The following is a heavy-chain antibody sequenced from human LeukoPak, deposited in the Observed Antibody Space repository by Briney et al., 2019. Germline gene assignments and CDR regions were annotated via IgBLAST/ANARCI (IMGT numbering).Heavy chain of an antibody. Sequence: GGSLRLSCAASGFTFSSYSMSWVRQAPGKGLEWVSAITASGGNTYYADSVKGRFTISRDNSKDTLYLQVNSLRAEDTAVYYCAKGNGYSYGRYYFDYWGQGTLVTVSS. V-gene: IGHV3-23*01. CDR2: ITASGGNT. D-gene: IGHD5-18*01. J-gene: IGHJ4*02. CDR1: GFTFSSYS. CDR3: AKGNGYSYGRYYFDY.